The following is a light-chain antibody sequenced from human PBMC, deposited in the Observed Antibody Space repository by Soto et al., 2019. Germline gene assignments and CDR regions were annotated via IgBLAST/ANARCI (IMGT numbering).Light chain of an antibody. CDR1: QGISSY. V-gene: IGKV1-9*01. CDR3: QVLDTFPIT. J-gene: IGKJ5*01. CDR2: AAY. Sequence: IQLTQTNYSLSASVGDRVAITCRSSQGISSYLAWYQQKPGKAPKLLSYAAYTLQSGVPSRFSGSGSGTDFTLTISSLQPEDFATYYCQVLDTFPITFCHGTLLEIK.